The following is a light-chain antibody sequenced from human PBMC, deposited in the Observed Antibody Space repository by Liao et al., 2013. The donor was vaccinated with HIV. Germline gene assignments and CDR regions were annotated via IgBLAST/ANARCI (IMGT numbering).Light chain of an antibody. J-gene: IGLJ2*01. CDR2: YDT. Sequence: SYVLTQSPSVSVAPGKTARITCGGNSIGDKTVHWYQHKPGQAPVPVIYYDTDRPSGIPERFSGSNSGNTATLTISGTQPMDEADYYCQAWDRNTAIFGGGTKLTVL. CDR3: QAWDRNTAI. V-gene: IGLV3-21*01. CDR1: SIGDKT.